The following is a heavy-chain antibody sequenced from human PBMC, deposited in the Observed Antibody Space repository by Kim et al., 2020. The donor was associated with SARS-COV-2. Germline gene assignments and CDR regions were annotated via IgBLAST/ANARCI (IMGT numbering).Heavy chain of an antibody. CDR2: INHSGST. Sequence: SETLSLTCAVYGRSFSGYYWSWIRQPPGKGLEWMGEINHSGSTNYNPSLKSRVTISVDTSKNQFSLKLSSVTAADTAVYYCARGQSSGYRPFVYWGQGTLVTVSS. CDR1: GRSFSGYY. V-gene: IGHV4-34*01. D-gene: IGHD5-18*01. J-gene: IGHJ4*02. CDR3: ARGQSSGYRPFVY.